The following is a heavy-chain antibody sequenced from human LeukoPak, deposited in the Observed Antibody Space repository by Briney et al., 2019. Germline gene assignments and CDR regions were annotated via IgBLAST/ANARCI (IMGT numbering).Heavy chain of an antibody. J-gene: IGHJ4*02. Sequence: GGSLRLSCAASGFTFASYAMTWVRQAPGKGLEGVSAISGSGGTTLYADSVKGRFTISRDNSKTTLYLQMNSLRVEDTAVYYCAKAQGRYYGSGSYLSDYWGQGTLVTVSS. D-gene: IGHD3-10*01. CDR2: ISGSGGTT. CDR3: AKAQGRYYGSGSYLSDY. CDR1: GFTFASYA. V-gene: IGHV3-23*01.